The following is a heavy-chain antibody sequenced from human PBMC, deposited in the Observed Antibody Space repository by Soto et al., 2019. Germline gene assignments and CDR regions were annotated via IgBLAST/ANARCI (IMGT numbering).Heavy chain of an antibody. CDR2: INPRGGRT. D-gene: IGHD5-12*01. J-gene: IGHJ4*02. Sequence: QVQLVQSGAEVKKPGASVKDSCKASGYTFTSFYMHWVRQAPGQGLEWMGIINPRGGRTRYAQNFQGSVTMTRDTSTSTVYMELSSLRSEDTAVYYCAQSPRGEMATDWCQGTMVTVSS. CDR3: AQSPRGEMATD. CDR1: GYTFTSFY. V-gene: IGHV1-46*01.